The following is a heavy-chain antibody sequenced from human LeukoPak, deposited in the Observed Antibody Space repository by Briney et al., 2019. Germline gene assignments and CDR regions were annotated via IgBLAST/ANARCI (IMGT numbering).Heavy chain of an antibody. V-gene: IGHV3-30*02. Sequence: GGSLRLSCAASGFIFSSYAMHWVRQAPGKGLEWVSFIRFDGSNKYYADSVKGRFTISRDNSKNTLYLQMNSLRAEDTAVYYCAKDRGYGDHWGYFDYWGQGTLVTVSS. CDR1: GFIFSSYA. CDR3: AKDRGYGDHWGYFDY. CDR2: IRFDGSNK. D-gene: IGHD5-12*01. J-gene: IGHJ4*02.